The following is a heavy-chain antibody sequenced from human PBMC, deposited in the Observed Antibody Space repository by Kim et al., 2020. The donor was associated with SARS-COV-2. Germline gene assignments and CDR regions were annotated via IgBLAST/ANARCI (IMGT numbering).Heavy chain of an antibody. V-gene: IGHV3-30*18. D-gene: IGHD2-15*01. CDR2: ISYDGSNK. J-gene: IGHJ6*02. CDR3: AKDGEDIVVVVAAPGYYGMDV. CDR1: GFTFSSYG. Sequence: GGSLRLSCAASGFTFSSYGMHWVRQAPGKGLEWVAVISYDGSNKYYADSVKGRFTISRDNSKNTLYLQMNSLRAEHTAVYYCAKDGEDIVVVVAAPGYYGMDVWGQGTTVTVSS.